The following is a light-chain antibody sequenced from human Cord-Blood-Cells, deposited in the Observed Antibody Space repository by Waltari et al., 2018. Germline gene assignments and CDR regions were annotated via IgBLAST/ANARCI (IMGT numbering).Light chain of an antibody. J-gene: IGKJ4*01. CDR3: QQYYSTLT. V-gene: IGKV4-1*01. CDR2: WAS. CDR1: QSVLYSSNNKNY. Sequence: DIVMTQSPDSLAVSLGERAXIXXXSSQSVLYSSNNKNYLALYQQKPGQPPKLLIYWASTRESGVPDRFSGSGSGTDFTLTISSLQAEDVAVYYCQQYYSTLTFGGGTKVEIK.